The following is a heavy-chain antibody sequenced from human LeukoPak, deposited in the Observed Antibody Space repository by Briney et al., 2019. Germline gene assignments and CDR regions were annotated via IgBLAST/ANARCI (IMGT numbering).Heavy chain of an antibody. CDR1: GFTFSSYA. D-gene: IGHD5-12*01. V-gene: IGHV3-30*02. Sequence: GGSLRLSCAASGFTFSSYAMHWVRQAPGKGLEWVAFIHSDGSNKHYADSVKGRFTISRENSKNTLYLQMNSLRAEDTAVYYCARDRGYDNAFDIWGQGTMVTVSS. CDR2: IHSDGSNK. J-gene: IGHJ3*02. CDR3: ARDRGYDNAFDI.